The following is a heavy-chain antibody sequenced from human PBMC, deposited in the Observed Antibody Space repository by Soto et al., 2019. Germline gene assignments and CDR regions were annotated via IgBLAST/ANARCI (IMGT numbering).Heavy chain of an antibody. V-gene: IGHV3-30*18. Sequence: PGGSLRLSCAASGFTFNNYGMHWVRQAPGKGLEWVVVISFDGRNTYYADSVKGRYTISRDNSKNTLYLQMTSLRAETTAVYYFEKLSSSASYYNVGYEGDFDHWGQGTLVTVSS. CDR1: GFTFNNYG. CDR2: ISFDGRNT. D-gene: IGHD3-10*01. CDR3: EKLSSSASYYNVGYEGDFDH. J-gene: IGHJ4*02.